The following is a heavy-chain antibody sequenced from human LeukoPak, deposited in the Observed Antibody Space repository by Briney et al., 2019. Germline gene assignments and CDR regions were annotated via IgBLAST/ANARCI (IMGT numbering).Heavy chain of an antibody. D-gene: IGHD3-22*01. CDR1: GYSISSGYY. Sequence: SETLSLTCTVSGYSISSGYYWGWIRQPPGKGLEWIGYIYDSGSTNYNPSLKSRVTISVDTSKNQFSLKLSSVTAADTAVFYCASLTTADAFDIWGQGTMVTVSS. V-gene: IGHV4-61*01. CDR2: IYDSGST. J-gene: IGHJ3*02. CDR3: ASLTTADAFDI.